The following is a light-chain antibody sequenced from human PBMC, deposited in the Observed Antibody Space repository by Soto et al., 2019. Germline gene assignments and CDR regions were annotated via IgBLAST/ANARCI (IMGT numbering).Light chain of an antibody. J-gene: IGKJ4*01. CDR2: DAS. CDR3: NHRSACPFT. CDR1: QTVGKD. Sequence: IVLTQSPATLSLSPGERASLSCRASQTVGKDLAWYQVRPGQAPRLLIFDASTRPPGVPPRFIGSRSGSDFALPISGLHPEDCVLFYCNHRSACPFTFGGGTKVFIK. V-gene: IGKV3-11*01.